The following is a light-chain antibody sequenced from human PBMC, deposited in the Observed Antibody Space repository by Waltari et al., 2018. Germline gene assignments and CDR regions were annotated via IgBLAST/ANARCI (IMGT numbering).Light chain of an antibody. CDR3: SSYTSRSTWV. CDR2: DVS. J-gene: IGLJ2*01. V-gene: IGLV2-14*03. CDR1: SSDVGCYNY. Sequence: QSALTQPASVSGSPGQSITIPCTGTSSDVGCYNYVSWYQQHPGKAPKLIIYDVSNRPSGVSNRFSGSKSGNTASLTISGLQAEDEADYYCSSYTSRSTWVFGGGTKLTVL.